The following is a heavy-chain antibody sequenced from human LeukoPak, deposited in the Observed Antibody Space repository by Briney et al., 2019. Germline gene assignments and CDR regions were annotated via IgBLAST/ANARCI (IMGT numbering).Heavy chain of an antibody. Sequence: GESLKISCKASGYSFNSHWIGWVRQMPGRGLEWVGVFYPGDSDTRYSPSFQGQVTISVDKSITTAYLQWSSLKASDTAMYYCARGESCGGGSCSRVFNYWGQGTLVTVSS. D-gene: IGHD2-15*01. CDR2: FYPGDSDT. J-gene: IGHJ4*02. CDR3: ARGESCGGGSCSRVFNY. V-gene: IGHV5-51*01. CDR1: GYSFNSHW.